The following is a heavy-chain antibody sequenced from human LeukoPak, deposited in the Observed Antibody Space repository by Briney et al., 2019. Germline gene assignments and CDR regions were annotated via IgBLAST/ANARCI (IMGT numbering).Heavy chain of an antibody. CDR1: GFTFSSYA. D-gene: IGHD3-22*01. J-gene: IGHJ3*02. CDR3: ARLLYYYDSSGYFLNDAFDI. Sequence: GGSLRLSCAASGFTFSSYAMSWVRQAPGKGLEWVSAISGSGGSTYYADSVKGRFTISRDNSKNTLYLQMNSLRAEDTAVYYCARLLYYYDSSGYFLNDAFDIWGQGTMVTVSS. V-gene: IGHV3-23*01. CDR2: ISGSGGST.